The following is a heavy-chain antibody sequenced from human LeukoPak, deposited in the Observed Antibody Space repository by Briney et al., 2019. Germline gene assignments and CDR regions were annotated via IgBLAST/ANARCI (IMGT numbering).Heavy chain of an antibody. CDR1: GGSISSYY. Sequence: SETLSLTCTVSGGSISSYYWSWTRQPPGKGLEWIGYIYYSGSTNYNPSLKSRVTISVDTSKNQFSLKLSSVTAADTAVYYCAREISPYRYYYGSGSYDYYMDVWGKGTTVTVSS. V-gene: IGHV4-59*01. D-gene: IGHD3-10*01. J-gene: IGHJ6*03. CDR3: AREISPYRYYYGSGSYDYYMDV. CDR2: IYYSGST.